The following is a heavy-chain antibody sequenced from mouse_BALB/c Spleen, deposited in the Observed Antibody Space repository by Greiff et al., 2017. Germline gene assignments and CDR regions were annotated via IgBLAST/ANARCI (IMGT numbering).Heavy chain of an antibody. CDR3: ARDAYGGFAY. D-gene: IGHD1-1*01. V-gene: IGHV7-3*02. J-gene: IGHJ3*01. CDR2: IRNKANGYTT. CDR1: GFTFTDYY. Sequence: EVQLQESGGGLVQPGGSLRLSCATSGFTFTDYYMSWVRQPPGKALEWLGFIRNKANGYTTEYSASVKGRFTISRDNSQSILYLQMNTLRAEDSATYYCARDAYGGFAYWGQGTLVTVSA.